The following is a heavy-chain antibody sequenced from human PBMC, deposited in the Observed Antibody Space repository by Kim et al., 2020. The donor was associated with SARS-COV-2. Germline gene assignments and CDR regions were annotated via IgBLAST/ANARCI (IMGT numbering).Heavy chain of an antibody. Sequence: SETLSLTCIVSGGSISSYYWSWIRQPPGKGLEWVGYIYYSGSTNYNPSLKSRVTISVDTSKNQFSLKLSSLTAADTAVYYCARVSRLLWFGEFHYYFDYWGQGTLVTVSS. D-gene: IGHD3-10*01. CDR2: IYYSGST. J-gene: IGHJ4*02. CDR1: GGSISSYY. V-gene: IGHV4-59*13. CDR3: ARVSRLLWFGEFHYYFDY.